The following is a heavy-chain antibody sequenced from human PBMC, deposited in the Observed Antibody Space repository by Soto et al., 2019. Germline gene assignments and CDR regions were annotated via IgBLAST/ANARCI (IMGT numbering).Heavy chain of an antibody. J-gene: IGHJ5*02. CDR2: IILALGTP. CDR1: GDSFTNYA. CDR3: GRYCTNTKCRGGYYLDL. Sequence: QVLLVQSGAEMKQPGSSVSVSCKASGDSFTNYAFTWVRQALGQGPEWRGGIILALGTPHYSQRFQGRLTITADESSSTVYMELGSLRLDDTAVYYCGRYCTNTKCRGGYYLDLWGQGTLLTVSS. D-gene: IGHD2-8*01. V-gene: IGHV1-69*01.